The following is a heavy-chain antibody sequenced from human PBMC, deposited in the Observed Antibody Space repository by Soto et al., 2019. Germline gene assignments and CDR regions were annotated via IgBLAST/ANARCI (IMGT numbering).Heavy chain of an antibody. CDR2: LSYDGSNK. CDR1: GFTFSSYG. V-gene: IGHV3-30*18. D-gene: IGHD3-3*01. Sequence: QVQLVESGGGVVQPGRSLRLSCEASGFTFSSYGMHWVRQGPGKGLEWVAVLSYDGSNKYYADSVKGRFTISRDNSKNTLNLQMNSLRAEDTAVYYCAKNTSDFWRGYCDYWGQGTLVTVSS. CDR3: AKNTSDFWRGYCDY. J-gene: IGHJ4*02.